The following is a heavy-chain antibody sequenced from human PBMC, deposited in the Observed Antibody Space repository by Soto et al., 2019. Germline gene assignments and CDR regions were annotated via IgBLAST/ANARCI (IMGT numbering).Heavy chain of an antibody. V-gene: IGHV4-39*01. CDR2: FFIGGNT. CDR1: GGSISSNSYS. CDR3: ARHVGNSPPGS. Sequence: PSETLSLTCSVSGGSISSNSYSWGWIRQPPGKGLEWIASFFIGGNTYYNPSLKSRVTISVDTSKNQFSLKLTSVTAADTAVYHCARHVGNSPPGSWGQGTLVTVS. J-gene: IGHJ4*02. D-gene: IGHD1-26*01.